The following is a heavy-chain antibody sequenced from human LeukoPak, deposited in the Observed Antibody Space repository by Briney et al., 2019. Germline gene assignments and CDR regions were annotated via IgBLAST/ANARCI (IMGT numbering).Heavy chain of an antibody. CDR2: IYYSGST. CDR3: ARANDDYYIDY. Sequence: KPSETLSLACTVSGGSISSYYWSWIRQPPGKGLEWIGYIYYSGSTNYNPSLKSRVTISVDTSKNQFSLKLSSVTAADTALYYCARANDDYYIDYWGQGTLVTVSS. CDR1: GGSISSYY. J-gene: IGHJ4*02. D-gene: IGHD4-17*01. V-gene: IGHV4-59*01.